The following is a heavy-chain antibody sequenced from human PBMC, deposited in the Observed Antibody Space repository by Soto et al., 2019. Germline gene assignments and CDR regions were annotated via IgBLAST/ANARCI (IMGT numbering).Heavy chain of an antibody. Sequence: QVHLVQSGAEVKKPGASVKVSCKASGYTFTSYDINWVRQATGQGLEWMGWMNPNSGNAGSAQKFQGRLTMTRSTSIRTAYMELSSLRSEDTAVYYCAASRGGSGWYLDWGQGTLVTVSS. CDR1: GYTFTSYD. J-gene: IGHJ4*02. D-gene: IGHD6-19*01. CDR3: AASRGGSGWYLD. CDR2: MNPNSGNA. V-gene: IGHV1-8*01.